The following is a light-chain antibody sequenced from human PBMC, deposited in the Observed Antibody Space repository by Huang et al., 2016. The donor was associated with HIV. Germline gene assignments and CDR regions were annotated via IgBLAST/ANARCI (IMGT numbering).Light chain of an antibody. CDR1: QSVSTDY. J-gene: IGKJ2*01. CDR2: GAS. CDR3: QQYGGSLYT. V-gene: IGKV3-20*01. Sequence: EIVLTPSPGTLSLSPGERVTLPCRASQSVSTDYLAWYQQRPGQAPRLLIYGASSRATGIPERFSGSGSGTEFTLTISGLEPEDFAVYYCQQYGGSLYTFGQGTKLEIK.